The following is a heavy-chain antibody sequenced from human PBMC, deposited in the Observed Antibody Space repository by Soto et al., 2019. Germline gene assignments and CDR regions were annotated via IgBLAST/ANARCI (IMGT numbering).Heavy chain of an antibody. Sequence: SVKVSCKASGYTFTSYGISWVRQAPGQGLEWMGWISAYNGNTNYAQKLKGRVTMTTDTSTSTAYMELRSLRSDDTAVYYCARDESTTVGNAFDIWGQGIMLTLSS. CDR2: ISAYNGNT. D-gene: IGHD4-17*01. CDR3: ARDESTTVGNAFDI. J-gene: IGHJ3*02. CDR1: GYTFTSYG. V-gene: IGHV1-18*04.